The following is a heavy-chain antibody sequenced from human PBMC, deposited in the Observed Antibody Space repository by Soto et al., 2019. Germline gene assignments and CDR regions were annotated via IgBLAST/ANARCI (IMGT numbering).Heavy chain of an antibody. CDR2: ISNSFSDGNT. V-gene: IGHV3-23*01. J-gene: IGHJ4*02. CDR3: AKVFSPEGGNYFDH. CDR1: GFTFSNVA. Sequence: PGGSLRLSCAASGFTFSNVAMNWVRQAPGKGLEWVSAISNSFSDGNTHYADSVKGRFTISRDNDKNTVFLEIDSLRAEDTAVYYCAKVFSPEGGNYFDHWGPGTLVTV.